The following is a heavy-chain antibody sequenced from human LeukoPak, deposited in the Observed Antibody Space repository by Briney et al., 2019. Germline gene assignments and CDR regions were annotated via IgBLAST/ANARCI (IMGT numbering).Heavy chain of an antibody. CDR2: ISLNCGVI. CDR1: GCTFSSYR. D-gene: IGHD1-26*01. V-gene: IGHV3-9*01. J-gene: IGHJ3*02. Sequence: SLTLSCAGSGCTFSSYRMNWVRQAPGKGLGGVSGISLNCGVIYYSDSVEGRVTSSIDKAKNSLYLQMNGLRPEDTALYICVKDSKVGSPGYSFDMWGHGTRVTVSS. CDR3: VKDSKVGSPGYSFDM.